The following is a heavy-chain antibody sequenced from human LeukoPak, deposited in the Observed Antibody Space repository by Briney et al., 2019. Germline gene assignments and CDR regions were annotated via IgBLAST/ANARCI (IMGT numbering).Heavy chain of an antibody. V-gene: IGHV3-30*09. CDR1: GFTFSSYP. CDR3: ARDRLLITVAGTVDQ. D-gene: IGHD6-19*01. Sequence: GMSLRLSCAASGFTFSSYPMHWVRPAPGKGLEWVAGISYDGTNKWYADSVQGRFAISRDNSKNALYLQMNSLRPEDTAVYYCARDRLLITVAGTVDQWGRGTLVTVSS. J-gene: IGHJ4*02. CDR2: ISYDGTNK.